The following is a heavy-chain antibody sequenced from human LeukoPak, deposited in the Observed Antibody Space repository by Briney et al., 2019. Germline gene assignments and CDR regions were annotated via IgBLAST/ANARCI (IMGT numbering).Heavy chain of an antibody. CDR2: ISSSYNTI. Sequence: TGRSLRLSCVASGFTFSSHNMNWVRQAPGKGLEWVSYISSSYNTIYYRDSVQGRFIISRDNAKNSLSLQMNSLRAEDSGIYYCARATSDSSGYPVSDYWGQGTLVTVSS. J-gene: IGHJ4*02. CDR1: GFTFSSHN. V-gene: IGHV3-48*03. CDR3: ARATSDSSGYPVSDY. D-gene: IGHD3-22*01.